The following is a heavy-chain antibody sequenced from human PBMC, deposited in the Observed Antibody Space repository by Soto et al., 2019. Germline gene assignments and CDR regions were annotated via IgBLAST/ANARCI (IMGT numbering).Heavy chain of an antibody. V-gene: IGHV1-46*01. Sequence: AAAKVSCKASGCTFTSYNIHWVRQAPVQGLEWVGIINPSGGSTNYAQKFQGRVAMTRDTSNSTVYLELSSLRPEDTAVYYCARASGSVTYYNDPVAYCMDFWGQGTTVTASS. CDR2: INPSGGST. D-gene: IGHD3-10*01. J-gene: IGHJ6*02. CDR1: GCTFTSYN. CDR3: ARASGSVTYYNDPVAYCMDF.